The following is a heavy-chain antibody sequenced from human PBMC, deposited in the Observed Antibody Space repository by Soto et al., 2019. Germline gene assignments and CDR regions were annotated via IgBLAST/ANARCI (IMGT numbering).Heavy chain of an antibody. Sequence: QVQLVQSGAEVKKPGSSVKVSCKASGGTFSSYAISWVRQAPGQGLAWMGGIIPIFGTANYAQKFQGRVTITADESTSTAYMELSSLRSEDTAVYYCAGPSRTHTVTERRRKYYFDYWGQGTLVTVSS. D-gene: IGHD4-17*01. CDR1: GGTFSSYA. V-gene: IGHV1-69*01. CDR2: IIPIFGTA. J-gene: IGHJ4*02. CDR3: AGPSRTHTVTERRRKYYFDY.